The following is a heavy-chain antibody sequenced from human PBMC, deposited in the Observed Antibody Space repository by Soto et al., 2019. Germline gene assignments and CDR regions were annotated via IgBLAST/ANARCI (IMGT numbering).Heavy chain of an antibody. D-gene: IGHD1-1*01. CDR3: ARGEPETSYYYGMDV. Sequence: PGESLKISCAASGFTFSDYYMSWIRQAPGKGLEWVSYISSSSSYTNYADSVKGRFTISRDNAKNSLYLQMNSLRAEDTAVYYCARGEPETSYYYGMDVWGQGTTVTVSS. CDR2: ISSSSSYT. CDR1: GFTFSDYY. V-gene: IGHV3-11*06. J-gene: IGHJ6*02.